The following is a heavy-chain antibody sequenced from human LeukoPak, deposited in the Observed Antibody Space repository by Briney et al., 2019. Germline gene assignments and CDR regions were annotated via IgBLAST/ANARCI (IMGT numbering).Heavy chain of an antibody. D-gene: IGHD3-22*01. CDR3: ARGYYYDSSGHSFDY. CDR1: GYTFTSYG. CDR2: ISAYNGNT. Sequence: ASVKVSRKASGYTFTSYGISWVRQAPGQGLERMGWISAYNGNTNYAQKLQGRVTMTTDTSTSTAYMELRSLRSDDTAVYYCARGYYYDSSGHSFDYWGQGTLVTVSS. V-gene: IGHV1-18*01. J-gene: IGHJ4*02.